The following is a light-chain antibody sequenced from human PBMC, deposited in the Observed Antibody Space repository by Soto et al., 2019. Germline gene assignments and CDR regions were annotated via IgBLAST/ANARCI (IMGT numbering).Light chain of an antibody. Sequence: IQLTQSASSLSASIGDRVTITCGASQDINSYLAWYQQKQGKAPNLLIYEASILQRGVPSRFSGSNSGTDFNLTISSLQAEDFATYYCQQTRSYPSTFGGGTKVDIK. CDR2: EAS. CDR3: QQTRSYPST. J-gene: IGKJ4*01. V-gene: IGKV1-9*01. CDR1: QDINSY.